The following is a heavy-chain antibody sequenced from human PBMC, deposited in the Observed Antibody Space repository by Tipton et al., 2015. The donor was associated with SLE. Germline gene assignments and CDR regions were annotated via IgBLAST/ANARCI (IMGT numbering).Heavy chain of an antibody. CDR2: INHSGST. Sequence: TLSLTCAVYGGSFSGYYWSWIRQPPGKGLEWIGEINHSGSTNYNPSLKSRVTISVDTSKNQFSLKLSSVTAADTAVYYCASKGQLVTSTDWFDPWGQGTLVTVSS. CDR1: GGSFSGYY. D-gene: IGHD6-6*01. V-gene: IGHV4-34*01. J-gene: IGHJ5*02. CDR3: ASKGQLVTSTDWFDP.